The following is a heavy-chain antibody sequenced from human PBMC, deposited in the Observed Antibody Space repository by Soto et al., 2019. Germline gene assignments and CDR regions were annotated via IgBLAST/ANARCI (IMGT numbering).Heavy chain of an antibody. V-gene: IGHV5-51*01. CDR2: IYPGDSDT. CDR1: GNSFSTYW. Sequence: EVQLVQSGAEVKKPGESLKISCKGSGNSFSTYWIGWVRQMPGKGLEWMGIIYPGDSDTRYSPSFQGQVTISADKSISTAYLQWSSLKASDTAMYYCARHSLLDCGSSSCYGPVFDYWGQGTLVTVSS. J-gene: IGHJ4*02. D-gene: IGHD2-2*01. CDR3: ARHSLLDCGSSSCYGPVFDY.